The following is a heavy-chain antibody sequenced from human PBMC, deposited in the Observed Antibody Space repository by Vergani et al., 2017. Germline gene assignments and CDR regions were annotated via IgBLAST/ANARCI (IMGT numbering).Heavy chain of an antibody. Sequence: QVQLVESGGGVVQPGTSLRLSCEASGFKFSQFGMHWVRQGPGKGPEWVAFISYDGSKTQYADSEKGRVTISRDNSKNTVGLEMSSLRVDDTATYYCARDVWDCSGISCFLRAGEFYYMDVWGQGTTVTVSS. CDR2: ISYDGSKT. D-gene: IGHD3-16*01. J-gene: IGHJ6*03. CDR1: GFKFSQFG. V-gene: IGHV3-33*05. CDR3: ARDVWDCSGISCFLRAGEFYYMDV.